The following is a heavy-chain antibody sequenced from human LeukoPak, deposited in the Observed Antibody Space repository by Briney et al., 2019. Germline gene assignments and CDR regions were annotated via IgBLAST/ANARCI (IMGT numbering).Heavy chain of an antibody. D-gene: IGHD3-22*01. CDR2: IIPILGIA. J-gene: IGHJ4*02. CDR3: ARVAGSYYYDSSGYGGRGGPYYFDY. Sequence: SVKVSCKASGGTFSSYAISWVRQAPGQGLEWMGRIIPILGIANYAQKFQGRVTITADKSTSTAYMELSSLRSEDTAVYYCARVAGSYYYDSSGYGGRGGPYYFDYWGQGTLVTVSS. V-gene: IGHV1-69*04. CDR1: GGTFSSYA.